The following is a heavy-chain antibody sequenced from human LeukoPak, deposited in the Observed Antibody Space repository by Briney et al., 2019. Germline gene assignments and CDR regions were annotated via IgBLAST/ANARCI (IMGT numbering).Heavy chain of an antibody. CDR2: IIPILGIA. CDR1: GGTFSSYA. J-gene: IGHJ3*02. CDR3: ARVSEGYCSSTSCYSPDRAFDI. Sequence: GASVKVSCKASGGTFSSYAISWVRQAPGQGLEWMGRIIPILGIANYAQKFQGRVTITTDESTSTAYMELSSLRSEDTAVYYCARVSEGYCSSTSCYSPDRAFDIWGQGTMVTVSS. D-gene: IGHD2-2*01. V-gene: IGHV1-69*04.